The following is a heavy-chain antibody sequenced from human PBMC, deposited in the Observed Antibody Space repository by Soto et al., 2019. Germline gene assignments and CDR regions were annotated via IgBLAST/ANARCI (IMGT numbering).Heavy chain of an antibody. J-gene: IGHJ3*02. V-gene: IGHV3-73*01. CDR2: VASKPEGYTT. D-gene: IGHD3-22*01. CDR1: GYTFSDTA. Sequence: PGGSLRLSCAASGYTFSDTAIHWVRQAPGKGLEWVGRVASKPEGYTTTYGASVKGRFTISRDESQNTAYLQMNSLKTEDTAVYYCARAQTYYDSSGYQDAFDIWGQGTMVTVSS. CDR3: ARAQTYYDSSGYQDAFDI.